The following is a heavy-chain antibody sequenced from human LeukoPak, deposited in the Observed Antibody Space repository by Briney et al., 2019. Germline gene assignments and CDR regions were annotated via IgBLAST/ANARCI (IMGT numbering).Heavy chain of an antibody. D-gene: IGHD4-17*01. CDR3: ARVGSYGDYSFDP. CDR2: INAGNGNT. V-gene: IGHV1-3*01. CDR1: GYTFTSYA. Sequence: ASVKVSCKASGYTFTSYAMHWVRQAPGQGLEWMGWINAGNGNTKYSQKFQGRVTITRDTSASTAYMELSSLRSDDTAVYYCARVGSYGDYSFDPWGQGTLVTVSS. J-gene: IGHJ5*02.